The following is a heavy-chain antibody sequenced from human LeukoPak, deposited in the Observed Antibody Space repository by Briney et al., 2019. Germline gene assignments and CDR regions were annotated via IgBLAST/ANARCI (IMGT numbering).Heavy chain of an antibody. CDR1: GFTFSSHG. CDR2: ISGSGDNT. D-gene: IGHD5-18*01. CDR3: ATYRQVLLPFES. V-gene: IGHV3-23*01. Sequence: PGGTLRLSCAASGFTFSSHGMSWVRQAPGKGLEWVSTISGSGDNTYYADSVKGRFTISRDNSKSILSLQMNSLIAEDTAIYYCATYRQVLLPFESWGQGTLVTVSS. J-gene: IGHJ4*02.